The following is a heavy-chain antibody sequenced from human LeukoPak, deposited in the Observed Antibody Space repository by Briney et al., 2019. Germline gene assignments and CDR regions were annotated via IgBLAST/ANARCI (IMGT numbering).Heavy chain of an antibody. CDR2: INSDESIT. V-gene: IGHV3-74*01. CDR3: ARVGQWLVNY. CDR1: GFTFSSYW. J-gene: IGHJ4*02. Sequence: PGGSLRLSCAASGFTFSSYWMHWVRQAPGKGLVWVSRINSDESITNYADSVKGRFTTSRDNAKNTLYLQMNSLTAEDTAVYYCARVGQWLVNYWGRGTLVTVSS. D-gene: IGHD6-19*01.